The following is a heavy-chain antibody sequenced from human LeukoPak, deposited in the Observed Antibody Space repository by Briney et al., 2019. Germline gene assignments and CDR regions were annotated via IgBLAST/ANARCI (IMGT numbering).Heavy chain of an antibody. CDR3: ARGGGDDFWSGYYPDY. D-gene: IGHD3-3*01. V-gene: IGHV4-59*11. J-gene: IGHJ4*02. Sequence: SETLSLTCTVSGGSISSHYWSWIRQPPGKGLEWIGYIYYSGSTNYNPSLKSRVTISVDTSKNQFSLKLSSATAADTAVYYCARGGGDDFWSGYYPDYWGQGTLVTVSS. CDR1: GGSISSHY. CDR2: IYYSGST.